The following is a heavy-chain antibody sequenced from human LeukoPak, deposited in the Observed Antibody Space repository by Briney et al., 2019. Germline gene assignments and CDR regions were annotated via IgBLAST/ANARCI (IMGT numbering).Heavy chain of an antibody. CDR2: IVVGSGNT. Sequence: SVKVSCRASGFTFTSSAMQWVRQARGQRLEWIGWIVVGSGNTNYAQTFLERVTITRDMSTSTAYMELSSLRSEDTAVYYCAATYDFWSGYYGMDVWGQGTTVTVSS. D-gene: IGHD3-3*01. V-gene: IGHV1-58*02. J-gene: IGHJ6*02. CDR1: GFTFTSSA. CDR3: AATYDFWSGYYGMDV.